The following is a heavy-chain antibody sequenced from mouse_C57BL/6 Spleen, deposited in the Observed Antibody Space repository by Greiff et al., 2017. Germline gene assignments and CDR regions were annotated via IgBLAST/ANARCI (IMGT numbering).Heavy chain of an antibody. CDR2: ISSGSSTI. Sequence: VQLKQSGGGLVKPGGSLKLSCAASGFTFSDYGMHWVRQAPEKGLEWVAYISSGSSTIYYADTVKGRFTISRDNAKNTLFLQITSLRSEDTAMYYCARVTTADYWGQGTTLTVSS. J-gene: IGHJ2*01. V-gene: IGHV5-17*01. CDR1: GFTFSDYG. D-gene: IGHD1-2*01. CDR3: ARVTTADY.